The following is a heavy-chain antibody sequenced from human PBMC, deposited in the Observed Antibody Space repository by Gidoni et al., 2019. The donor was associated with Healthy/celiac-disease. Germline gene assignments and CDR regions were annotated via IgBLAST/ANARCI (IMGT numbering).Heavy chain of an antibody. CDR3: TTVGGSGWYGGFGDY. CDR2: IKSKTDGGTT. J-gene: IGHJ4*02. Sequence: EVQLVESGGGLVKPGGSLRLSCAASGFTLSNAGMSWVRQAPGMGLEWVGRIKSKTDGGTTDYAAPVKGRFTNSRDDSKTTLYLQMNSLKTEDTAVYYCTTVGGSGWYGGFGDYWGQGTLVTVSS. CDR1: GFTLSNAG. V-gene: IGHV3-15*01. D-gene: IGHD6-19*01.